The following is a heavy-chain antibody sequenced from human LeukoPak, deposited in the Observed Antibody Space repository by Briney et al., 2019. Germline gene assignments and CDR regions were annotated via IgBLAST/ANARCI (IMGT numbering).Heavy chain of an antibody. D-gene: IGHD7-27*01. CDR1: GGSISSYY. Sequence: PSETLSLTCTVSGGSISSYYWSWIRQPPGKGLEWIGEINHSGSTNYNPSLKSRVTISVDTSKNQFSLKLSSVTAADTAVYYCARGHWGAPYYFDYWGQGTLVTVSS. J-gene: IGHJ4*02. V-gene: IGHV4-34*01. CDR2: INHSGST. CDR3: ARGHWGAPYYFDY.